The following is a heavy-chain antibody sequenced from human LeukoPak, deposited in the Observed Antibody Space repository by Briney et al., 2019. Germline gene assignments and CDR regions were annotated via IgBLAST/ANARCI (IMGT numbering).Heavy chain of an antibody. D-gene: IGHD5-12*01. V-gene: IGHV3-33*01. Sequence: GGSLRLSCAASGFTFSSYGMHWVRQAPGKGLEWVAVIWYDGSNKYYADSVKGRFTISRDNSENTLYLQMNSLRAEDTAVYYCARDYDQLYYFDYWGQGTLVTVSS. J-gene: IGHJ4*02. CDR2: IWYDGSNK. CDR3: ARDYDQLYYFDY. CDR1: GFTFSSYG.